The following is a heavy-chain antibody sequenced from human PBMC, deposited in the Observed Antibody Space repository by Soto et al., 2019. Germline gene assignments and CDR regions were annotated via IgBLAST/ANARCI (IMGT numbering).Heavy chain of an antibody. Sequence: SVKVSCKASGGTFSSYAISWVRQAPGQGLEWMGGIIPIFGTANYAQKFQGRVTITADKSTSTAYMELSSLRSEDTAVYYCASAPATIRAWGRYYGMDVWGQGTTVTVSS. D-gene: IGHD6-25*01. CDR2: IIPIFGTA. V-gene: IGHV1-69*06. J-gene: IGHJ6*02. CDR1: GGTFSSYA. CDR3: ASAPATIRAWGRYYGMDV.